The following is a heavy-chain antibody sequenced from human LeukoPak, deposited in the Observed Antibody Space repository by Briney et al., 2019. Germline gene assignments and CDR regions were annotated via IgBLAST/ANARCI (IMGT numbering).Heavy chain of an antibody. J-gene: IGHJ4*02. CDR2: INDRGLT. V-gene: IGHV4-34*01. Sequence: SETLSLTCGVYDLPFSGYFWSWVRQSSERGLEWIGEINDRGLTNYNPSLKSRVTLSVDPSKKQFSLTLTSVTAADTAMYFCARDPTTLYNVAYYFDTWGQGILVTVSS. CDR3: ARDPTTLYNVAYYFDT. D-gene: IGHD2-2*02. CDR1: DLPFSGYF.